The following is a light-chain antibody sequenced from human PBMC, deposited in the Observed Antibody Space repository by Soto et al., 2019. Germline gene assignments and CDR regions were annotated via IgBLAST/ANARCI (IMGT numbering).Light chain of an antibody. CDR1: SSNIGINN. Sequence: QPVLTQPPSASGTPGQRVTISCSGSSSNIGINNVNWYQQVPGTAPKLLIYTDNQRPSGVPDRFSGSKSGTSASLAISGLPSEDEADYYCAAWDDSLNGLDVFGTGTKLTVL. CDR2: TDN. J-gene: IGLJ1*01. CDR3: AAWDDSLNGLDV. V-gene: IGLV1-44*01.